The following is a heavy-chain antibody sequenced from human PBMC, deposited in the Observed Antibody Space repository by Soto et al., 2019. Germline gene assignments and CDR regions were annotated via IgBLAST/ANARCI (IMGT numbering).Heavy chain of an antibody. CDR1: GFTFTSNG. J-gene: IGHJ4*02. V-gene: IGHV3-30*18. Sequence: GGFLRLAYAGSGFTFTSNGMHRVREAAGKGLEWVAGISYDGSDKRYADCVKGQFTISRDNSKNMLFLQINRLRTEDTAVYYCAKGTGFLEWLWGRGTLVTASS. D-gene: IGHD3-3*01. CDR3: AKGTGFLEWL. CDR2: ISYDGSDK.